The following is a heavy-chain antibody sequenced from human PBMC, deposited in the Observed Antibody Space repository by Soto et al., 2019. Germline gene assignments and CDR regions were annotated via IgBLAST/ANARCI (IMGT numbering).Heavy chain of an antibody. CDR2: ISYGGTKE. V-gene: IGHV3-30-3*01. Sequence: QVQLVESGGGVVQPGRSLRLSCAASGFTLSDFAMHWVRQAPGRGLEWVAVISYGGTKEYFAYSVRGRFTISRANANNTQILQMNTLRPDGAALYYYAGPVGDVDPHFDYWGQGTLVTVYS. CDR3: AGPVGDVDPHFDY. J-gene: IGHJ4*02. CDR1: GFTLSDFA. D-gene: IGHD4-17*01.